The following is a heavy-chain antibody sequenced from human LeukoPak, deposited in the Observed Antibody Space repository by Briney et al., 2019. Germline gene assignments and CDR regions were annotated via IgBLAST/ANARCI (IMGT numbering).Heavy chain of an antibody. CDR2: IYPGDSDT. J-gene: IGHJ4*02. CDR3: ARALVGAATLSY. Sequence: GGSLKISCKGSGYSFTRYWIGWVRHMPGKGLEWMGIIYPGDSDTRYSPSFQGQVTISADKSISTAYLQCSSLKASDTAIYYCARALVGAATLSYWGQGTLVTVSS. CDR1: GYSFTRYW. V-gene: IGHV5-51*01. D-gene: IGHD1-26*01.